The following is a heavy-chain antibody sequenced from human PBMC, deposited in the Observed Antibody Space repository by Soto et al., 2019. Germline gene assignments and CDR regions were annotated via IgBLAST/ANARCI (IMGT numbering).Heavy chain of an antibody. J-gene: IGHJ4*02. V-gene: IGHV3-23*01. CDR1: GFTFNNYA. Sequence: EVQLLESGGGLVQPWGSLRLSCAASGFTFNNYAMTWVRQAPGKGLEWVSAISGGGDTTSSADSVKGRFTVSRDGSKNTLYLQMSSLRAEDTALYYCAKGRGGSGSLTPRVDFWGQGTLVTVSS. D-gene: IGHD3-10*01. CDR3: AKGRGGSGSLTPRVDF. CDR2: ISGGGDTT.